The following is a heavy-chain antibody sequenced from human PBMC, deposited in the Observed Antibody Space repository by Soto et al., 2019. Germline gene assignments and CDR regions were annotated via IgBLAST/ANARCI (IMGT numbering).Heavy chain of an antibody. V-gene: IGHV4-30-2*01. CDR2: IYHSGSA. CDR1: GASISNSDYS. D-gene: IGHD6-13*01. CDR3: ASSHAGAHITAAVH. J-gene: IGHJ4*02. Sequence: SETLSLTCAVSGASISNSDYSLSWIRQPPGKGLEWIGYIYHSGSAYYNPSLKSRVTISVDRSKNQFSLKLSSVTAADTAVYYCASSHAGAHITAAVHWGQGT.